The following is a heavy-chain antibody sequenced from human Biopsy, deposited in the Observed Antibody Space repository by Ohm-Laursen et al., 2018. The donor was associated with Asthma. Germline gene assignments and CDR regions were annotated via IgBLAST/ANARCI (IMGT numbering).Heavy chain of an antibody. D-gene: IGHD2-2*01. V-gene: IGHV1-69*13. CDR1: GGTFNTYV. Sequence: ASVKVSCKSLGGTFNTYVIGWVRQAPGQGLEWMGGINSVFGTTTYPQKFQDRDTITADDSTSTVYVELSSLRSEDTAVYYCARKAGSCISRTCYSLDFWGQGTLVTVSS. CDR2: INSVFGTT. CDR3: ARKAGSCISRTCYSLDF. J-gene: IGHJ4*02.